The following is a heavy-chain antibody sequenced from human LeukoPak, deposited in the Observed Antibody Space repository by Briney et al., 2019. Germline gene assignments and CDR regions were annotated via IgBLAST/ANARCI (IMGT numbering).Heavy chain of an antibody. Sequence: GASVKVSCKASGYTFTSYDINWVRQATGQGLEWMGWMNPYSGNTGYAQKFQGRVTITRNTSISTAYMELSSLRSEDTAVYYCARGTSSWTLYYYYYMDVWGKGTTVTVSS. CDR3: ARGTSSWTLYYYYYMDV. CDR2: MNPYSGNT. V-gene: IGHV1-8*03. CDR1: GYTFTSYD. D-gene: IGHD2-2*01. J-gene: IGHJ6*03.